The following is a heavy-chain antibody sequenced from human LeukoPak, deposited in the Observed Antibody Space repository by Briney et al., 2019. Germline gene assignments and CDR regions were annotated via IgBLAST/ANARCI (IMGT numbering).Heavy chain of an antibody. J-gene: IGHJ4*02. V-gene: IGHV4-30-4*08. Sequence: SETLPLTCTVSGGSISSGDYYWSWIRQPPGKGLEWIGYIYYSGSTYYNPSLKSRVTISVDTSKNQFSLKLSSVTAADTAVYYCARRVITIFGVVIFDYWGQGTLVTVSS. CDR2: IYYSGST. CDR1: GGSISSGDYY. D-gene: IGHD3-3*01. CDR3: ARRVITIFGVVIFDY.